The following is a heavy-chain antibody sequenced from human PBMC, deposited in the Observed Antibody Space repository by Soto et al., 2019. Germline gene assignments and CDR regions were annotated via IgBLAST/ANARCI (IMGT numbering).Heavy chain of an antibody. CDR3: AKSLAETRGRIVATIAASDY. Sequence: PGGSLRLSCAASGFTFSSYAMSWVRQAPGKGLEWVSAISGSGGSTYYADSVKGRFTISRDNSKNTLYLQVNSLRAEDTAVYYCAKSLAETRGRIVATIAASDYWGQGTLVTVSS. CDR1: GFTFSSYA. V-gene: IGHV3-23*01. CDR2: ISGSGGST. J-gene: IGHJ4*02. D-gene: IGHD5-12*01.